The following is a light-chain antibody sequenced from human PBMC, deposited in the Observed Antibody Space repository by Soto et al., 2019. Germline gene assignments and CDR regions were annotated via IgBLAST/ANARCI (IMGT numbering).Light chain of an antibody. CDR1: QSVLYSSNNKNQ. CDR3: QQYYSTPRT. J-gene: IGKJ1*01. CDR2: WAS. V-gene: IGKV4-1*01. Sequence: DIVMTQSPDSLAVSLGERATINCKSSQSVLYSSNNKNQLAWYQQKPGQSPKLLIYWASTRESGVPDRFSGSGSGTDFTLTISSLQAEDVAVYYCQQYYSTPRTFGQGTKVEIK.